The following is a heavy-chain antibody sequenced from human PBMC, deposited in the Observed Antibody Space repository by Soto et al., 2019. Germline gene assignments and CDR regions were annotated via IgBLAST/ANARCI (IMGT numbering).Heavy chain of an antibody. J-gene: IGHJ6*02. CDR2: IHYSGST. Sequence: SETLSLTCTVSGGSISAYYWSWIRQPPGKGLEWIGYIHYSGSTNYNPSLNSRVTLSVHTSNNQFSLKLYSVTAADTAVYYCARRLYYDSSGFEGGGMDVWGQGTTVTVSS. V-gene: IGHV4-59*08. CDR1: GGSISAYY. CDR3: ARRLYYDSSGFEGGGMDV. D-gene: IGHD3-22*01.